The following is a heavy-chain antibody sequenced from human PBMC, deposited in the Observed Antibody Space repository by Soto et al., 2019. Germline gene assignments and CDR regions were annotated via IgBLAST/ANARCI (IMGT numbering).Heavy chain of an antibody. CDR2: IYYSGTS. V-gene: IGHV4-30-4*01. CDR3: ATYPRGFSLKFDP. Sequence: QVHLQESGQGLVKPSQTLSLTCTVSGGSISSGDHYWTWIRQPPGKGLEWIGHIYYSGTSYYNPSLKSRVTISVDTSQNQFSLKLSSVTATDTAVYYCATYPRGFSLKFDPWGQGTLVTVSS. CDR1: GGSISSGDHY. D-gene: IGHD5-18*01. J-gene: IGHJ5*02.